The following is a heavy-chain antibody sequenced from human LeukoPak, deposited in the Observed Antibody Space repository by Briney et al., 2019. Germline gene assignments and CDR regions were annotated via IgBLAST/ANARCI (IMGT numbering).Heavy chain of an antibody. Sequence: PGGSLRLSCAASGFTCSSYAMSWVRQAPGKGLEWVSVISGSGYTIYYADSVKGRFTISRDNSKNTLYLQMNSLRVEDTAVYSCAKHQLGFLRSVDYWGQGTLVTVSS. J-gene: IGHJ4*02. D-gene: IGHD2-2*01. CDR3: AKHQLGFLRSVDY. V-gene: IGHV3-23*01. CDR2: ISGSGYTI. CDR1: GFTCSSYA.